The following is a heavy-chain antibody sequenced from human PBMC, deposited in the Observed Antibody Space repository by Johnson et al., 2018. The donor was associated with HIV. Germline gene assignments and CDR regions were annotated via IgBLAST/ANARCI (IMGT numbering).Heavy chain of an antibody. D-gene: IGHD6-13*01. V-gene: IGHV3-7*01. CDR3: AKATPGIAGASPTQPSAFDI. J-gene: IGHJ3*02. Sequence: VQLVESGGGLVKPGGSLRLSCAASGITFSDYGMSWVRQATGKGLEWVAFIRGDGSEKYYADSVKGRFTISRDNAKNTLYLQMNSLRAEDTAVYYCAKATPGIAGASPTQPSAFDIWGQGTMVTVSS. CDR2: IRGDGSEK. CDR1: GITFSDYG.